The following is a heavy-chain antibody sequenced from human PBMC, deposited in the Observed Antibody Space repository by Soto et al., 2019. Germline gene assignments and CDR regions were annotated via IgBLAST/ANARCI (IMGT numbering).Heavy chain of an antibody. CDR1: GFTFSNYA. Sequence: GGSLRLSCAASGFTFSNYAMSWVRQAPGKGLEWVSGLSDGGGSTFYADSVRGRFTISRDNVNDTLYLQMNNLRAEDSGLYYCTRGPRPISTGTGAYWGQGTQVTVSS. D-gene: IGHD3-10*01. CDR2: LSDGGGST. V-gene: IGHV3-23*01. CDR3: TRGPRPISTGTGAY. J-gene: IGHJ4*02.